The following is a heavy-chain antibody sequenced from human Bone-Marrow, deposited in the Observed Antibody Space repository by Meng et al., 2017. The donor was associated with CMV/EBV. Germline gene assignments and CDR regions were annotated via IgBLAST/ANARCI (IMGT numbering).Heavy chain of an antibody. CDR3: ARDHNWGPDH. V-gene: IGHV1-2*02. CDR1: GYTFTGHY. J-gene: IGHJ4*02. Sequence: SVQVSCKASGYTFTGHYLHWVRQAPGQGLEWMGWIYPASGGTNYAQNFQGRVTMTSDTSISTAYMELSGLRSDDTALYFCARDHNWGPDHWGQGTLVTVSS. CDR2: IYPASGGT. D-gene: IGHD1-1*01.